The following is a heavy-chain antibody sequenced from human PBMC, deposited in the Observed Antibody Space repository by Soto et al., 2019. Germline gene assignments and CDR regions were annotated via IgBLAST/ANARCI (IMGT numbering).Heavy chain of an antibody. CDR2: INPNSGGT. D-gene: IGHD3-3*01. V-gene: IGHV1-2*02. CDR3: ARGKFLEWLSNFDY. J-gene: IGHJ4*02. CDR1: GYTFTGYY. Sequence: ASVKVSCKASGYTFTGYYMHWVRQAPGQGLEWMGWINPNSGGTNYAQKFQGRVTMTRDTSISTAYMELSRLRSDDTAVYYCARGKFLEWLSNFDYWGQGTLVTVSS.